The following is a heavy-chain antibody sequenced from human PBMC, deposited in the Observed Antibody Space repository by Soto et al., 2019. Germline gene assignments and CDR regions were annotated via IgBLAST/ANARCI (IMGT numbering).Heavy chain of an antibody. V-gene: IGHV4-59*01. CDR1: GGSISSYY. Sequence: SETLSLTCTVSGGSISSYYWSWIRQPPGKGLEWIGYIYYSGSTNYNPSLKSRVTISVDTSKNQFSLKLSSVTAADTAVYFCAKDRTSGYYHFDYWGQGTLVTVSS. CDR2: IYYSGST. D-gene: IGHD3-22*01. J-gene: IGHJ4*02. CDR3: AKDRTSGYYHFDY.